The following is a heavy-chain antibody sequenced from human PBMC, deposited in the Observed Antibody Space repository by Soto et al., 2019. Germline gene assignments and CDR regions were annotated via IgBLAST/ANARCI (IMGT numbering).Heavy chain of an antibody. CDR2: IYPGDPDT. D-gene: IGHD2-21*02. CDR3: ARLGRPHYCGGDCYLPYGLDV. J-gene: IGHJ6*02. Sequence: PGESLKISCKGSGYSFTSYWIGWVRQMPGKGLEWMGIIYPGDPDTRYSPSFQGQVTISADKSISTAYLQWSSLKASDTAMYYCARLGRPHYCGGDCYLPYGLDVWGQGTTVTVSS. CDR1: GYSFTSYW. V-gene: IGHV5-51*01.